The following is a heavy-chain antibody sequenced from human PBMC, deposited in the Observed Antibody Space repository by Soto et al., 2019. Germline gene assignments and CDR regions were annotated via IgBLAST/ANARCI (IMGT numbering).Heavy chain of an antibody. V-gene: IGHV3-49*04. CDR1: GFNFCYYS. Sequence: GGSLRLSCTGSGFNFCYYSLNWVRQAPGKGLEWVGFIRPKDYGGTADYAASAKGRFTISRDDSKDTAYLQLNSLKTEDTAVYFCTRSTKTAYVFEILGQGTKVTVS. CDR2: IRPKDYGGTA. J-gene: IGHJ3*02. CDR3: TRSTKTAYVFEI.